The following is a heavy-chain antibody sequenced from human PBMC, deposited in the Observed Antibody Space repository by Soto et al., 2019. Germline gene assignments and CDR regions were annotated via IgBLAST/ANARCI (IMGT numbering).Heavy chain of an antibody. CDR1: GYSISSSNW. V-gene: IGHV4-28*01. CDR2: IYYSGTT. J-gene: IGHJ4*02. D-gene: IGHD1-26*01. Sequence: QVQLQESGPGLVKPSDTLSLTCAVSGYSISSSNWWGWIRQPPGKGLEWIGYIYYSGTTYYNPSLKGRGTMAVDTSKNPFSLKLASVTAVDTAVYYCARREIQGPIDYWGQGTLVTVSS. CDR3: ARREIQGPIDY.